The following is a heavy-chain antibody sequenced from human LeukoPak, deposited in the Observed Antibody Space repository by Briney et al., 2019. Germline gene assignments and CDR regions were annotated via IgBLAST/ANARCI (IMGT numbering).Heavy chain of an antibody. V-gene: IGHV3-21*01. J-gene: IGHJ4*02. CDR1: GFTFSSYS. Sequence: GGSLRLSCAASGFTFSSYSMNWVRQAPGKALEWVSSISSSSSYIYYADSVKGRFTISRDNAKNSLYLQMNSLRAEDTAVYYCARSIDSSSWTLWGQGTLVTVSS. D-gene: IGHD6-13*01. CDR2: ISSSSSYI. CDR3: ARSIDSSSWTL.